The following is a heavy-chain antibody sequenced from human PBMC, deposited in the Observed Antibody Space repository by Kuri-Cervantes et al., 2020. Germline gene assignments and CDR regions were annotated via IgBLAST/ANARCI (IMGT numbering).Heavy chain of an antibody. CDR1: GYTFTSYY. CDR2: INPSGGST. V-gene: IGHV1-46*01. Sequence: ASVKVSCKASGYTFTSYYMHWVRQAPGQGLEWMGIINPSGGSTSYAQKFQGRVTMTRDTSTSTAYMELSSLRSEDTAVYYCARVFYYYGSGSPDLDYWGQGALVTVSS. CDR3: ARVFYYYGSGSPDLDY. D-gene: IGHD3-10*01. J-gene: IGHJ4*02.